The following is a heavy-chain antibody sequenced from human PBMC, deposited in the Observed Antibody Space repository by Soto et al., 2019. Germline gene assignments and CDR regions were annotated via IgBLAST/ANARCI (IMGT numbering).Heavy chain of an antibody. V-gene: IGHV1-18*01. CDR2: ISAYNGNT. J-gene: IGHJ3*02. CDR1: GYTFTSYG. Sequence: ASVKVSCKASGYTFTSYGISWLRQAPGQALEWMGWISAYNGNTNYAQKLQGRVTMTTDTSTSTAYMELRSLKSDDPAVYYCARRGDYVGGSYRPHAFDIWGQGTMVTVSS. CDR3: ARRGDYVGGSYRPHAFDI. D-gene: IGHD3-16*02.